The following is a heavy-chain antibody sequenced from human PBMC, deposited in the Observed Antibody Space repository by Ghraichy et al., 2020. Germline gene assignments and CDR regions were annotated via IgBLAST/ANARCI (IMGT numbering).Heavy chain of an antibody. D-gene: IGHD1-1*01. CDR2: ISSSSSYI. J-gene: IGHJ5*02. CDR3: ARGLDNWNGGGNGWFDP. Sequence: GGSLRLSCAASGFTFSSYSMNWVRQAPGKGLEWVSSISSSSSYIYYADSVKGRFTISRDNAKNSLYLQMNSLRAEDTAVYYCARGLDNWNGGGNGWFDPWGQGTLVTGSS. CDR1: GFTFSSYS. V-gene: IGHV3-21*01.